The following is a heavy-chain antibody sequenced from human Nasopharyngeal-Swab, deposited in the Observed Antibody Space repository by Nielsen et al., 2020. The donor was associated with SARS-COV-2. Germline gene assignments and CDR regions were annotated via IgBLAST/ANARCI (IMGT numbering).Heavy chain of an antibody. CDR3: ARDGSLHCSSTSCYSGKYYYGLDV. Sequence: GESLKISCAASGFTFSDYYMSWIRQAPGKGLEWVSYISSSGSTIYYADSVKGRFTISRDDAKNSLYLQMNSLRAEDTAVYYCARDGSLHCSSTSCYSGKYYYGLDVWGQGTTVTVSS. CDR2: ISSSGSTI. J-gene: IGHJ6*02. CDR1: GFTFSDYY. D-gene: IGHD2-2*01. V-gene: IGHV3-11*04.